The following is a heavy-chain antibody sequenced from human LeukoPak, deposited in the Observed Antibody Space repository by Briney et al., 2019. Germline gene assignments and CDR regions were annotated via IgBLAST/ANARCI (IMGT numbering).Heavy chain of an antibody. D-gene: IGHD3-3*01. V-gene: IGHV3-48*02. CDR1: GFTLSDYY. Sequence: GGSLRLSCAASGFTLSDYYMNWVRQAPGKGLEWVSYISSTSSTMYYADSVKGRFTISRDNAKNSLYLQMNSLRDEDTVVYYCARESAYAFWYWGQGTLVAVSS. J-gene: IGHJ4*02. CDR2: ISSTSSTM. CDR3: ARESAYAFWY.